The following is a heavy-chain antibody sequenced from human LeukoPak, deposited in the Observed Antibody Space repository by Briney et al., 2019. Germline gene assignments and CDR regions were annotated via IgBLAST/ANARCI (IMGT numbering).Heavy chain of an antibody. CDR3: ARDSPNDDVFDI. V-gene: IGHV3-11*06. CDR1: GFTFSDYY. D-gene: IGHD1-1*01. Sequence: GESLRLSCAASGFTFSDYYISWIRQAPGKGLEWDSSIISSSSYTNYADSVKGRFTISRDNAKNSLYLQMNSLRAEDTAVYYCARDSPNDDVFDIWGQGTMVTVSS. J-gene: IGHJ3*02. CDR2: IISSSSYT.